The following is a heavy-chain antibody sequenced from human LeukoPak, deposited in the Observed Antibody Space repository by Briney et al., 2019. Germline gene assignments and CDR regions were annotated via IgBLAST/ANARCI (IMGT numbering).Heavy chain of an antibody. V-gene: IGHV3-74*01. Sequence: GGSLRLSCAASGFTFSGYWMHWVRQAPGKGLVWVSRVETGGTGPSYADSVKGRFTISRDNAKNTLYLQMNSLSAEDTAVYFCARDMGPYGGSPGASWGQGTLVTVSS. CDR2: VETGGTGP. CDR1: GFTFSGYW. D-gene: IGHD4-23*01. CDR3: ARDMGPYGGSPGAS. J-gene: IGHJ5*02.